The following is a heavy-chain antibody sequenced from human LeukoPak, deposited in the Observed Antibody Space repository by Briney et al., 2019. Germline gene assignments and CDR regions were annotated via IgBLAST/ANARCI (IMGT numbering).Heavy chain of an antibody. CDR1: GFTSDDYA. V-gene: IGHV3-43*02. CDR3: AKDLVGYSSSYYYGMDV. D-gene: IGHD6-13*01. Sequence: PGGSLRLSCAASGFTSDDYAMHWVRQAPGKGLEWVSLISGDGGSTYYADSVKGRFTISRDNSKNSLYLQMNSLRTEDTAMYYCAKDLVGYSSSYYYGMDVWGQGTTVTVSS. J-gene: IGHJ6*02. CDR2: ISGDGGST.